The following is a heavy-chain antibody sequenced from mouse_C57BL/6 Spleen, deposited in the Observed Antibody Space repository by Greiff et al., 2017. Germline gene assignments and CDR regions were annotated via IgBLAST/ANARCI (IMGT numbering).Heavy chain of an antibody. V-gene: IGHV1-50*01. CDR2: IDPSDSYT. CDR3: ARRGGSSYSWYFDV. D-gene: IGHD1-1*01. J-gene: IGHJ1*03. Sequence: QVQLQQPGAELVKPGASVKLSCKASGYTFTSYWMQWVKQRPGQGLEWIGEIDPSDSYTNYNQKFKGKATLTVDTSSSTAYMQLSSLTSEDSAVYYCARRGGSSYSWYFDVWGTGTTVTVSS. CDR1: GYTFTSYW.